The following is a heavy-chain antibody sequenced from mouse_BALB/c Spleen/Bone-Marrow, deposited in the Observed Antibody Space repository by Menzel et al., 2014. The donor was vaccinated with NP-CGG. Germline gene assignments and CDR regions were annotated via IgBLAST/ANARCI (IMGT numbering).Heavy chain of an antibody. CDR3: ARDYDYDY. CDR1: GFTFSSYG. J-gene: IGHJ2*01. CDR2: INSNGGST. D-gene: IGHD2-4*01. V-gene: IGHV5-6-3*01. Sequence: DVKLVESGGGLVRPGGSLKLSCAASGFTFSSYGMSWVRQTPDKRLELVATINSNGGSTYYPDSVKGRFTISRDNAKNTLYLQMSSLKSEDTAMYYCARDYDYDYWGQGTTLTVSS.